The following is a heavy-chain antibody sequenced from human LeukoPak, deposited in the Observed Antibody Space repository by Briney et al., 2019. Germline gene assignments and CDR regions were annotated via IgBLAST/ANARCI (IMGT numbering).Heavy chain of an antibody. J-gene: IGHJ4*02. CDR3: HPLAFVTN. D-gene: IGHD2-8*01. CDR2: IKDDGSTT. Sequence: SRTLSYAVAGVTCGGRLMHCIRQTPGKGLVWVALIKDDGSTTNYADSVKGRFTASRDDAKNTVYLQMSSLRAEDTAVYYCHPLAFVTNWGQGTLVTVSS. CDR1: GVTCGGRL. V-gene: IGHV3-74*01.